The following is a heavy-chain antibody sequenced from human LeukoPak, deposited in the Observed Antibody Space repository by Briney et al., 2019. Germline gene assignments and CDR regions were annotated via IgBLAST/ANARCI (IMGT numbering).Heavy chain of an antibody. V-gene: IGHV3-21*04. CDR2: ISSSSSYI. Sequence: GGSLRLSCAASGFTFSSYSMNWVRQAPGKGLEWVSSISSSSSYIYYADSVRGRFTISRDNSKNTVYLQMNSLRAEDTAVYYCAKATLGSCGGVRCYPFDYWGQGTLVTVSS. J-gene: IGHJ4*02. CDR1: GFTFSSYS. CDR3: AKATLGSCGGVRCYPFDY. D-gene: IGHD2-15*01.